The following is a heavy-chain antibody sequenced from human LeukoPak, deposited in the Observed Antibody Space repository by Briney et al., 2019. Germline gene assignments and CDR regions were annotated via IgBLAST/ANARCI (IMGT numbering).Heavy chain of an antibody. CDR1: GYTFTSYG. CDR3: AREVGAMVSGAFDT. CDR2: ISAYSGNT. Sequence: ASVKVSCKASGYTFTSYGISWVRQAPGQGLEWMGWISAYSGNTNYAQKLQGRVTMTTDTSTSTAYMELRSLRSDDTAVYYCAREVGAMVSGAFDTWGQGTMVTVSS. D-gene: IGHD1-26*01. J-gene: IGHJ3*02. V-gene: IGHV1-18*01.